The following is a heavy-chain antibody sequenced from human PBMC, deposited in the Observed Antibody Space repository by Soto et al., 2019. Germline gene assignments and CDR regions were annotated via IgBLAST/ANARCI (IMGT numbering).Heavy chain of an antibody. D-gene: IGHD3-16*01. CDR2: ISAYNGNT. V-gene: IGHV1-18*01. J-gene: IGHJ5*02. CDR3: ARDDPLVGAAWGWFDP. CDR1: GYTFTSSG. Sequence: ASVKVSCKASGYTFTSSGISCVRQAPGQGLEWMGWISAYNGNTNYAQKLQGRVTMTTDTSASTAYMELRSLRSDDTAVYYCARDDPLVGAAWGWFDPWGQGTLVTVSS.